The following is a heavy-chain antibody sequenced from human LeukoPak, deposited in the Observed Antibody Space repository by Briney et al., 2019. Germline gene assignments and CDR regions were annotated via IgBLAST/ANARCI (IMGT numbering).Heavy chain of an antibody. CDR2: INHSGST. J-gene: IGHJ6*03. Sequence: SETLSLTCAVYGGSFSGYYWSWIRQPPGRGLEWIGEINHSGSTNYNPSLKSRVTISVDTSKNQFSLKLSSVTAADTAVYYCARSSGREYYYYYYYMDVWGKGTTVTISS. D-gene: IGHD6-19*01. CDR1: GGSFSGYY. CDR3: ARSSGREYYYYYYYMDV. V-gene: IGHV4-34*01.